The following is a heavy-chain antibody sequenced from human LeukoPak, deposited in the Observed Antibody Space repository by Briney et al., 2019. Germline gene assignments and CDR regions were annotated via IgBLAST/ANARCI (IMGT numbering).Heavy chain of an antibody. V-gene: IGHV1-24*01. Sequence: ASVKVSCKVSGYTLTELSMHWVRQAPGKGLEWMGGFDPEDGETIYAQKFQGRVTMTEDTSTDTAYMELSSLRSEDTAVYYCRSVWSGYQDYYYYYYMDVWGKGTRSPSP. J-gene: IGHJ6*03. CDR3: RSVWSGYQDYYYYYYMDV. CDR2: FDPEDGET. D-gene: IGHD3-3*01. CDR1: GYTLTELS.